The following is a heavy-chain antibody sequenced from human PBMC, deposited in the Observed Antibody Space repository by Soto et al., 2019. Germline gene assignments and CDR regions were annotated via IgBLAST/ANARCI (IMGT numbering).Heavy chain of an antibody. D-gene: IGHD3-22*01. CDR2: IIPILGIA. CDR1: GGTFSSYT. V-gene: IGHV1-69*02. J-gene: IGHJ3*02. CDR3: ARGRIVVASYDPRGVDAFDI. Sequence: QVQLVQSGAEVKKPGSSVKVSCKASGGTFSSYTISWVRQAPGQGLEWMGRIIPILGIANYAQKFQGRVTITADKSTSTAYMELSSLRSEDTAVYYCARGRIVVASYDPRGVDAFDIWGQGTMVTVSS.